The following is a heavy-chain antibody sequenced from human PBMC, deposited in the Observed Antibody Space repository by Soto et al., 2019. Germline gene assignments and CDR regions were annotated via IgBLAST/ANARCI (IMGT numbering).Heavy chain of an antibody. D-gene: IGHD3-10*01. CDR1: GFTFSSYG. J-gene: IGHJ4*02. CDR3: LKGRGAYGGIDY. CDR2: MSYDGSNQ. V-gene: IGHV3-30*18. Sequence: QVQLVESGGGVVQPGRSLRLSCAASGFTFSSYGMHWVRQAPGKGLEWVAVMSYDGSNQYYADSVKGRFTISRDNSKNPLYLQMNSLRAEDTAVYYWLKGRGAYGGIDYGGQGTLVTVSS.